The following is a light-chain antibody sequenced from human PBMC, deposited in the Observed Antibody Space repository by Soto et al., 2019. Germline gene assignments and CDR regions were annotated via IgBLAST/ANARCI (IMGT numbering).Light chain of an antibody. CDR3: QQYDSFPLT. Sequence: DIQMTQSPPTLSASVGDRVTITCRASQSISSWLAWYQQKPGRAPKILIYKASSLQSGVPSRFSGSGSGTEFTLTITNLQPDDFATYYCQQYDSFPLTFGGGTKVEIK. J-gene: IGKJ4*01. CDR1: QSISSW. V-gene: IGKV1-5*03. CDR2: KAS.